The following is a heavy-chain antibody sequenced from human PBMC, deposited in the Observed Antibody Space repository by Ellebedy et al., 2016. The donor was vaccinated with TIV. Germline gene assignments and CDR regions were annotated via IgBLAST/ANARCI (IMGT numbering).Heavy chain of an antibody. CDR1: GDSVSTDIG. CDR3: ARGWFGSGMGV. V-gene: IGHV6-1*01. J-gene: IGHJ6*02. CDR2: TYYRSKWNN. D-gene: IGHD3-10*01. Sequence: SQTLSLTCVISGDSVSTDIGWNWIRQSPSRGLEWLGRTYYRSKWNNDYAVSLKSRITINPDKSKNLFSLQLNSVTPEDTAVYYCARGWFGSGMGVWGQGTTVTVSS.